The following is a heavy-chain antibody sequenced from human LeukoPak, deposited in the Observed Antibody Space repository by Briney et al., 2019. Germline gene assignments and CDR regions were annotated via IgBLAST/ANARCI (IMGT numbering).Heavy chain of an antibody. CDR1: GGSISSYY. J-gene: IGHJ3*02. Sequence: PSETLSLTCTVSGGSISSYYRSWIRQPAGKGLEWIGRIYTSGSTNYNPSLKSRVTMSVDTSKNQFSLKLSSVTAADTAVYYCARGGGSWYYDSSGHDAFDIWGQGTMVTVSS. V-gene: IGHV4-4*07. CDR3: ARGGGSWYYDSSGHDAFDI. D-gene: IGHD3-22*01. CDR2: IYTSGST.